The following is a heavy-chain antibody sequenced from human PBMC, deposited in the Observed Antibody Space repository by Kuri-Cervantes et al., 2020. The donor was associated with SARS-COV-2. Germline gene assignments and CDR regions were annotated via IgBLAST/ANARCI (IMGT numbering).Heavy chain of an antibody. CDR1: GFTFSSY. CDR2: INHSGST. V-gene: IGHV4-34*01. Sequence: GSLRLSCAASGFTFSSYWSWIRQPPGKGLEWIGEINHSGSTNYNPSLKSRVTISVDTSKNQFSLKLSSVTAADTAVYYCARVSIGQRLRFDPWGQGTLVTVSS. J-gene: IGHJ5*02. D-gene: IGHD6-25*01. CDR3: ARVSIGQRLRFDP.